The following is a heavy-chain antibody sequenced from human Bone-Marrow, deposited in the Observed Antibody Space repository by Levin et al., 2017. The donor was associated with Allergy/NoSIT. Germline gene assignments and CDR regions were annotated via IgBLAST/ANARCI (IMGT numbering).Heavy chain of an antibody. CDR1: GYTFTNYY. CDR2: IIPYSGDT. D-gene: IGHD2-21*01. J-gene: IGHJ4*02. V-gene: IGHV1-2*02. CDR3: ATGGAQYYDY. Sequence: PGESLKISCKASGYTFTNYYMHWVRQAPGQGLEWMGRIIPYSGDTIYAQNFQGRVTVTRDTSISTAYLEVIRLTSDDSAFYFCATGGAQYYDYWGQGTLVTVSS.